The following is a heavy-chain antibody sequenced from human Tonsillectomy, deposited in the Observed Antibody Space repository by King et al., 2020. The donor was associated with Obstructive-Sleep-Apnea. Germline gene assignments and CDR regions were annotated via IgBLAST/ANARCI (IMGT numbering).Heavy chain of an antibody. J-gene: IGHJ4*02. CDR2: IYYSGST. D-gene: IGHD1-26*01. V-gene: IGHV4-59*08. CDR3: ARQGGWESPPRY. CDR1: GGSISSYY. Sequence: QLQESGPGLVKPSETLSLTCTVSGGSISSYYWIWIRQPPGKGLEWIGYIYYSGSTNYNPSLKRRVTISVDTSKNQFSLKLSSVTAADTAVYYCARQGGWESPPRYWGQGTLVTVSS.